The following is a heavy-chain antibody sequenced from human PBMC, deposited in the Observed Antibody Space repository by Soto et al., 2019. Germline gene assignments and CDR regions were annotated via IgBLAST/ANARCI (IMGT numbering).Heavy chain of an antibody. V-gene: IGHV3-23*01. CDR1: GFSFGSYA. CDR2: ISGSDGKT. CDR3: ARWSYLDY. D-gene: IGHD3-3*01. Sequence: GGSLRLSCAASGFSFGSYALSWVRQAPGKGLEWASTISGSDGKTFYADSVKGRFSISRDTSQNTLYLQVNSLRADDTAIYYCARWSYLDYWGQGTRVTVSS. J-gene: IGHJ4*02.